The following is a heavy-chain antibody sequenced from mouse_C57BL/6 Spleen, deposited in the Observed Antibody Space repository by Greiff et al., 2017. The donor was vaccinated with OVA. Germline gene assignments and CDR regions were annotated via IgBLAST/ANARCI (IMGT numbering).Heavy chain of an antibody. V-gene: IGHV1-42*01. D-gene: IGHD6-1*01. CDR2: INPSTGGT. CDR1: GYSFTGYY. J-gene: IGHJ2*01. CDR3: ARGNLDY. Sequence: VQLQQSGPELVKPGASVKISCKASGYSFTGYYMNWVKQSPEKSLEWIGEINPSTGGTTYNQKFKAKATLTVEKSSSTAYMQLKSLTSEDSAVYYCARGNLDYWGQGTTLTVSA.